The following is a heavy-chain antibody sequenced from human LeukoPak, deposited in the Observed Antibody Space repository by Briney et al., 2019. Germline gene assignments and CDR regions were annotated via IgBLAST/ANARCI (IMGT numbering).Heavy chain of an antibody. CDR3: ARASVTGTLYDIDH. Sequence: SESLSLTCTVSAYSINSGHYWAWVRQPLGEGLEWVGNIFHGGSTYYNPSLKSRVSISLDTSKNQFSMNLNSVTAADTAVYYCARASVTGTLYDIDHSGQGALWSVSS. D-gene: IGHD6-19*01. J-gene: IGHJ4*02. V-gene: IGHV4-38-2*02. CDR2: IFHGGST. CDR1: AYSINSGHY.